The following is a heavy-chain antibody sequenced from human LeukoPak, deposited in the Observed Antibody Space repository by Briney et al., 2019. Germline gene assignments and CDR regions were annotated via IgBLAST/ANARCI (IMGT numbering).Heavy chain of an antibody. J-gene: IGHJ5*02. CDR3: ARAHSGGSVGWFDP. CDR2: INPNSGGT. D-gene: IGHD2-15*01. Sequence: ASVKVSCKASGYTFTGYYMHWARQAPGQGLEWMGWINPNSGGTNYAQKFQGRVTMTRDTSISTDYMELSRLRSDDTAVYYCARAHSGGSVGWFDPWGQGTLVTVSS. CDR1: GYTFTGYY. V-gene: IGHV1-2*02.